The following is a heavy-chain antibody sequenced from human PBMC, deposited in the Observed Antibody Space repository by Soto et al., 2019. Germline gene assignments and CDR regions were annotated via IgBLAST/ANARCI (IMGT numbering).Heavy chain of an antibody. CDR2: VYYSGST. Sequence: SETLSLTCDVSVEPMTGGYYWGWIRQSPGKGLEWIGSVYYSGSTHDNPSLQSRVTVSVDTSRNQFSLNLISVTAADTAVYFCARQPRGPGYGERGLYFDHWGQGTLVTVSS. V-gene: IGHV4-38-2*01. CDR1: VEPMTGGYY. CDR3: ARQPRGPGYGERGLYFDH. D-gene: IGHD3-16*01. J-gene: IGHJ4*02.